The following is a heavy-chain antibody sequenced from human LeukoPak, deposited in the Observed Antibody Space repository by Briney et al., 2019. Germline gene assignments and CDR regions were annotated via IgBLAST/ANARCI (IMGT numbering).Heavy chain of an antibody. CDR3: ARDGYSSIAFDY. Sequence: SETLSLTCAVYGGSFIGYYWSWIRQPPGKGLEWIGEINHSGSTNYNPSLKSRVTISVDTSKNQFSLKLSSVTAADTAVYYCARDGYSSIAFDYWRQGTLDTVSS. V-gene: IGHV4-34*01. CDR2: INHSGST. D-gene: IGHD6-13*01. J-gene: IGHJ4*02. CDR1: GGSFIGYY.